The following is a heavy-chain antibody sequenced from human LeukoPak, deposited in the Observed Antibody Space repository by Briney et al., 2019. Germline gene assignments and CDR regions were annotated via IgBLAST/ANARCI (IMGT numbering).Heavy chain of an antibody. V-gene: IGHV3-20*04. CDR1: GFNFDDFG. D-gene: IGHD1-26*01. J-gene: IGHJ5*02. CDR3: ARNSGSYFSNWFDP. Sequence: PGGSLRLSCAASGFNFDDFGMGWVRQAPGKGLEWVSGVHWNGGTTGYADSVKGRFTISRDSAKNSLYLRMNSLRAEDTALYYCARNSGSYFSNWFDPWGQGTLVTVSS. CDR2: VHWNGGTT.